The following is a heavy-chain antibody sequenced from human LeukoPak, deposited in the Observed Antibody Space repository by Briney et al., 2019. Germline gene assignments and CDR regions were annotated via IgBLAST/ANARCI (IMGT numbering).Heavy chain of an antibody. CDR3: AKDFGSYGGNCNFDC. CDR2: ISWNSGSI. J-gene: IGHJ4*02. CDR1: GFTFDDYA. D-gene: IGHD4-23*01. Sequence: GGSLRLSCAASGFTFDDYAMHWVRQAPGKGLEWVSGISWNSGSIGYADPVKGRFTISRDNAKNSLYLQMNSLRAEDTALYYCAKDFGSYGGNCNFDCWGQGTLVTVSS. V-gene: IGHV3-9*01.